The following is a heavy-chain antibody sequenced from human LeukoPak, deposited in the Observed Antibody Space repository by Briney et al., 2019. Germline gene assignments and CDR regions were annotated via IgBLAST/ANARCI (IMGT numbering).Heavy chain of an antibody. D-gene: IGHD6-13*01. CDR2: IYYSGST. J-gene: IGHJ4*02. V-gene: IGHV4-39*01. CDR3: SKCGGSGWYYFDY. Sequence: SETLSLTCTVSGGSISSSSYYWGWIRQPPGKGLEWIGSIYYSGSTYYNPSPKSRVTISVDTSKNQFSLKLSSVTAADTAVYYCSKCGGSGWYYFDYWGQGTTVTVSS. CDR1: GGSISSSSYY.